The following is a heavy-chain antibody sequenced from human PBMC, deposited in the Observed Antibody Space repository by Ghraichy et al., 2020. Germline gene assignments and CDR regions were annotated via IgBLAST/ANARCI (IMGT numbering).Heavy chain of an antibody. CDR2: VNPILDIP. D-gene: IGHD2-21*01. CDR1: GDTFTRHS. J-gene: IGHJ6*02. CDR3: ARDRRVNYNYYGLDV. V-gene: IGHV1-69*04. Sequence: SVKVSCKASGDTFTRHSISWVRQAPGQGLEWMGRVNPILDIPKYAQKFQGRVTISADKSTTTAYMELSSLRSDDTAVYFCARDRRVNYNYYGLDVWGQGTAVTVSS.